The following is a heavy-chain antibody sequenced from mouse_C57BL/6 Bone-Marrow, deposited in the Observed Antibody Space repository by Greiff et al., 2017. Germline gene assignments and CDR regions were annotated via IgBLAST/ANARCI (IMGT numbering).Heavy chain of an antibody. V-gene: IGHV14-2*01. D-gene: IGHD3-2*02. CDR2: IDPEDGET. CDR3: ASLDSSGYGDYFDY. CDR1: GFNIKDYY. J-gene: IGHJ2*01. Sequence: EVQLVESGAELVKPGASVKLSCTASGFNIKDYYMHWVKQRTEQGLEWIGRIDPEDGETKYAPKFQGKSTITADTSSNTAYLQLSSLTSEDTAVYYCASLDSSGYGDYFDYWGQGTTLTVSS.